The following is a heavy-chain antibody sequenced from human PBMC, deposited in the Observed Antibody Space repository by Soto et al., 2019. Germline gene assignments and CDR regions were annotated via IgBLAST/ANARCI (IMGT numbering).Heavy chain of an antibody. CDR1: GFTFSSYG. CDR2: IWYDGSNK. D-gene: IGHD6-19*01. J-gene: IGHJ4*02. CDR3: AREWATVALDY. V-gene: IGHV3-33*01. Sequence: QVQLVESGGGVVQPGRSLRLSCAASGFTFSSYGMHWVRQAPGKGLEWVAVIWYDGSNKYYADSVKGRFTISRDNSKNTLYLQMNSLRAEDTAVYYCAREWATVALDYWGQGTLVTVSS.